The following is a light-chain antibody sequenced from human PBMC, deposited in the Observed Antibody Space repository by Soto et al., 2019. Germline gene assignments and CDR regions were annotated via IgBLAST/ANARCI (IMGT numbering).Light chain of an antibody. V-gene: IGLV1-47*02. CDR2: VDD. J-gene: IGLJ1*01. CDR3: AAWDDSLSAFV. CDR1: NSNIGNND. Sequence: QSVLTQPPSASGTPGQRVTISCSGGNSNIGNNDVYWCRHLPGTAPRLLIYVDDQRPSGVPDRFSGSKSGTSASLAISGLRSDDEADYYCAAWDDSLSAFVFATGTKVTVL.